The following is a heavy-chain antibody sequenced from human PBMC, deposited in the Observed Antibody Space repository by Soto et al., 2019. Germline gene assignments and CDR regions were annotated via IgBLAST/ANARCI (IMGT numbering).Heavy chain of an antibody. J-gene: IGHJ2*01. D-gene: IGHD4-4*01. Sequence: QVQLVESGGGVVQPGRSLRLSCAASGFTFSSYALHWVRQVAGKGLEWVAVISYAGSNKYYADSVKGRFTISRDNSKNTLYLQMNSLRTEDTAVYYCARPLWRDDYNWGYFDLWGRGTLVTVSS. CDR2: ISYAGSNK. CDR3: ARPLWRDDYNWGYFDL. CDR1: GFTFSSYA. V-gene: IGHV3-30-3*01.